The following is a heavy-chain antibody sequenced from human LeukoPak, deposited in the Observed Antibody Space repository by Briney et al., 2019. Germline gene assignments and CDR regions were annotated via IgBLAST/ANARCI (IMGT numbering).Heavy chain of an antibody. CDR1: GFTFDDYA. Sequence: GGSLRLCCAASGFTFDDYAMHWVRQAPGKGLEWVSGISWNSGSIGYADSVKGRFTISRDNAKNSLYLQMNSLRAEDTALYYCAKDAYDFWSGTRTNWFDPWGQGTLVTVSS. CDR3: AKDAYDFWSGTRTNWFDP. CDR2: ISWNSGSI. D-gene: IGHD3-3*01. J-gene: IGHJ5*02. V-gene: IGHV3-9*01.